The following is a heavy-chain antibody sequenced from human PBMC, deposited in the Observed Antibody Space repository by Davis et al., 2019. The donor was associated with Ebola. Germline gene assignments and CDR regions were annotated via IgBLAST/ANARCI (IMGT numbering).Heavy chain of an antibody. CDR2: IIPFLEVT. D-gene: IGHD2-15*01. J-gene: IGHJ4*02. CDR1: GGTFSSLT. V-gene: IGHV1-69*04. Sequence: AASVKVSCKASGGTFSSLTIAWVRQAPGQGLEWVGRIIPFLEVTNYAQNFQGRVTIIADKSTGTAFMELSSLKSEDTAIYYCVREYCSGGSCYYIHWGQGTQVTVSS. CDR3: VREYCSGGSCYYIH.